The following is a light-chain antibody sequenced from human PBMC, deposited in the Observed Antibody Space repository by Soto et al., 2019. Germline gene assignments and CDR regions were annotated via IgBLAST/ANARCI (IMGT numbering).Light chain of an antibody. CDR2: DVS. CDR3: CSYAGRDTLYV. Sequence: QSALTQPRPVSGSPGQSVTISRTGTSTDVGGYNYVSWYQQHPGKVPKLMLYDVSKRPSGVPDRFSGSKSGNTASLTISGLQAEDEADYYCCSYAGRDTLYVFGSGTKVTVL. CDR1: STDVGGYNY. V-gene: IGLV2-11*01. J-gene: IGLJ1*01.